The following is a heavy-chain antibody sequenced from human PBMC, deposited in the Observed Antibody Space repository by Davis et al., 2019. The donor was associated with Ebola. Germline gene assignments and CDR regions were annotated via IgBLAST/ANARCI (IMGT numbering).Heavy chain of an antibody. CDR3: ARGGVAYSDLDY. CDR2: MNPISGRA. J-gene: IGHJ4*02. CDR1: GYTFTRYD. Sequence: ASVKVSCKASGYTFTRYDINWVRQATGQGFEWMGWMNPISGRAGYADKFHGRVTMTRDTARSTAYMELSSLTSDDTAVYFCARGGVAYSDLDYWGQGTLVAVSS. V-gene: IGHV1-8*01. D-gene: IGHD2-21*01.